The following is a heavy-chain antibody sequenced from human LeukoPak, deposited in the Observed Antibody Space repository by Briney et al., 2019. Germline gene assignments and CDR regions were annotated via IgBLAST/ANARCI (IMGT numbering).Heavy chain of an antibody. CDR2: IYPADSDI. J-gene: IGHJ5*02. CDR3: ARQEYCSGGSCYTWFDP. CDR1: GYSINNYW. V-gene: IGHV5-51*01. Sequence: GESLKISCKGSGYSINNYWIGWLRQMPGKGLEWMGIIYPADSDIRYSPSFQGQVTISADKCISTAYLQWSSLKASDTAMYYCARQEYCSGGSCYTWFDPWGQGTLVTVSS. D-gene: IGHD2-15*01.